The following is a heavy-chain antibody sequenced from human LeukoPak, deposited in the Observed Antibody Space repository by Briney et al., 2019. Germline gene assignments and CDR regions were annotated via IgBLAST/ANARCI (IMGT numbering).Heavy chain of an antibody. CDR3: ATVGEVAQQQLLRGYFDY. J-gene: IGHJ4*02. CDR2: FDPEDGET. V-gene: IGHV1-24*01. D-gene: IGHD6-13*01. CDR1: GYTLTELS. Sequence: ASVKVSCKVSGYTLTELSMHWVRQAPGKGLEWMGGFDPEDGETIYAQKFQGRVTMTEDTSTDTAHMKLSSLRSEDTAVYYCATVGEVAQQQLLRGYFDYWGQGTLVTVSS.